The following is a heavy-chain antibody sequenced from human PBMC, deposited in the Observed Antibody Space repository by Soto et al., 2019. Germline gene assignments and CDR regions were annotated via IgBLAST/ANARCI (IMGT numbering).Heavy chain of an antibody. V-gene: IGHV3-74*01. D-gene: IGHD6-13*01. Sequence: GSLRLSCAASGFTFSSYWMHWVRQAPGKGLVWASRINSDGSSTSYADSVKGRFTISRDNAKNTLYLQMNRLRAEVTAVYYCARDEAAQYYFDYWGQGTLVTVSS. CDR2: INSDGSST. CDR3: ARDEAAQYYFDY. J-gene: IGHJ4*02. CDR1: GFTFSSYW.